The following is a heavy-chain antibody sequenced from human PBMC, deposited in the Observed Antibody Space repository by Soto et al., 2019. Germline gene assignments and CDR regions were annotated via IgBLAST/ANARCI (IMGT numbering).Heavy chain of an antibody. D-gene: IGHD1-26*01. CDR2: MSSDGSKI. CDR3: AKDEGVGGTLGLFDY. V-gene: IGHV3-30*18. Sequence: QVQLVESGGGAVQPGASLRLSCVASGFDFTSYAMHWVRQAPGKGLESVAVMSSDGSKIHHTDSVKGRFTISRDNSKNTLYLQMNSLRKEDTAVYFCAKDEGVGGTLGLFDYWGQGTLVSVSS. J-gene: IGHJ4*02. CDR1: GFDFTSYA.